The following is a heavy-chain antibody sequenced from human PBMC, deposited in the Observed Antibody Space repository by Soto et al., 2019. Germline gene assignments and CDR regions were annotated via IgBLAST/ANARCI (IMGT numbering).Heavy chain of an antibody. CDR3: ARGRYCLTGRCFPNWFDS. Sequence: PSETLSLTCSVSGDSISTIDYFWAWIRQPPGQALEYIGYIYKTATTYYNPSFESRVAISLDTSKSQFSLNVTSVTAPDTAVYFCARGRYCLTGRCFPNWFDSWGPGTLVTVSS. D-gene: IGHD2-15*01. J-gene: IGHJ5*01. V-gene: IGHV4-30-4*01. CDR2: IYKTATT. CDR1: GDSISTIDYF.